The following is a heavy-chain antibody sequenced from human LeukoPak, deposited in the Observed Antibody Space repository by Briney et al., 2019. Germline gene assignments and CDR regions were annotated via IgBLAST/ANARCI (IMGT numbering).Heavy chain of an antibody. Sequence: GGPLTLSCAASGLTFINAWVTGVPQAPGRGLAGGGRIKSKTDGGTTDYAAPVKGRFSISRDDTKNTLYLQMNSLKPEDPAVYYCTTDQFIYYDSSGYYYKTEYFQHWGQGTLVPVSS. V-gene: IGHV3-15*01. CDR1: GLTFINAW. CDR3: TTDQFIYYDSSGYYYKTEYFQH. J-gene: IGHJ1*01. D-gene: IGHD3-22*01. CDR2: IKSKTDGGTT.